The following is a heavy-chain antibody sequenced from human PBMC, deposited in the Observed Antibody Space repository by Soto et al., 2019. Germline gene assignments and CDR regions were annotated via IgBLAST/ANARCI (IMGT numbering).Heavy chain of an antibody. V-gene: IGHV4-59*08. CDR1: GGSISSFY. D-gene: IGHD6-6*01. J-gene: IGHJ4*02. CDR2: IYYSGST. CDR3: ARRGRSSFFY. Sequence: TSETLSLTCTVSGGSISSFYLSWIRQPPGKGLEWIGYIYYSGSTNYNPSLKSRVTISVDTSKNQFSLKLSSVTAADTAVYYCARRGRSSFFYFGQGTLVTVSS.